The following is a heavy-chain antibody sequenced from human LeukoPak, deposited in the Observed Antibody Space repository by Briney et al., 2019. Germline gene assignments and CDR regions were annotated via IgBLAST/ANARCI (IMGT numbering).Heavy chain of an antibody. CDR1: GFTFSSYW. D-gene: IGHD6-19*01. V-gene: IGHV3-23*01. J-gene: IGHJ4*02. Sequence: GGSLRLSCAASGFTFSSYWMSWVRQAPGKGLEWVSAISGSGGSTYYADSVKGRFTISRDNSKNTLYLQMNSLRAEDTAVYYCAKDRLYYSSGWAFDYWGQGTLVTVSS. CDR3: AKDRLYYSSGWAFDY. CDR2: ISGSGGST.